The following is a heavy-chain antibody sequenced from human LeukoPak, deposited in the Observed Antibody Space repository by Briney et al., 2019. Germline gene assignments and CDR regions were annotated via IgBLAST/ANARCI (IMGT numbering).Heavy chain of an antibody. CDR2: ISSNGGST. D-gene: IGHD3-3*01. CDR1: GFTFSSYA. Sequence: GGSLRLSCAASGFTFSSYAMHWVRQAPGKGLEYVSAISSNGGSTYYADSVKGRFTISRDNSKNTLYLQMGSLRAEDMAVYYCARGITIFGVVNPPAYWGQGTLVTVSS. CDR3: ARGITIFGVVNPPAY. J-gene: IGHJ4*02. V-gene: IGHV3-64*02.